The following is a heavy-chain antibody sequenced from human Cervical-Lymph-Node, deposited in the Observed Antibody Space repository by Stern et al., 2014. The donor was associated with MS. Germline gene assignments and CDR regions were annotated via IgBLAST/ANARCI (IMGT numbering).Heavy chain of an antibody. D-gene: IGHD3-22*01. CDR3: AKWGAYYYDSSGFDAFDI. Sequence: EVQLVQSGGGLVQPGGSLRLSFAASGFTFSSYAMSWVRQAPGKGLECVSVIIGIGGSTYFADSLKGRFTISRDNSKNTLYLQVNSLRAEDTAVYYCAKWGAYYYDSSGFDAFDIWGQGTMVTGSS. CDR1: GFTFSSYA. CDR2: IIGIGGST. V-gene: IGHV3-23*04. J-gene: IGHJ3*02.